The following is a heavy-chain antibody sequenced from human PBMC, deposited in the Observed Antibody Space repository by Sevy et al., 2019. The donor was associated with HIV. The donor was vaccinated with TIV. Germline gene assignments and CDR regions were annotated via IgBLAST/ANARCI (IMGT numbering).Heavy chain of an antibody. D-gene: IGHD3-22*01. Sequence: SETLSLTCTVSGGSISSGGYYWSWIRQHPGKGLEWIGYIYYSGNTYYNPSLKSRVTISVDTSKNQFSLKLSSVTAADTAVYYCARDYYDSSGYEGYWFDPWGQGTLVTVSS. CDR1: GGSISSGGYY. CDR3: ARDYYDSSGYEGYWFDP. J-gene: IGHJ5*02. CDR2: IYYSGNT. V-gene: IGHV4-31*03.